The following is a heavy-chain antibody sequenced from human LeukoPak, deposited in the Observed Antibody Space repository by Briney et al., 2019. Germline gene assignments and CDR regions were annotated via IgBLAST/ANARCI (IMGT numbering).Heavy chain of an antibody. CDR1: GFTFNSHG. V-gene: IGHV3-30*02. J-gene: IGHJ4*02. D-gene: IGHD3-9*01. Sequence: GGSLRLSCAASGFTFNSHGMHWVRQGPGKGPEWVAFIVYDGGYKYYADSVKGRFTISRDNSKNTLFLQMNSPRTEDTAVYYCAKVQSYYGILTGDPFDYWGQGTLVTVSS. CDR2: IVYDGGYK. CDR3: AKVQSYYGILTGDPFDY.